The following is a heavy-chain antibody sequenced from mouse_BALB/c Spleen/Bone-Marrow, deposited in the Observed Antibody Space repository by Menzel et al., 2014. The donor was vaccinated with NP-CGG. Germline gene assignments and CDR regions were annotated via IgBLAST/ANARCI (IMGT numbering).Heavy chain of an antibody. V-gene: IGHV14-3*02. J-gene: IGHJ2*01. CDR2: IDPANGNT. Sequence: VQLQQSGAELVKLGVSVKLSCTASGFNIKDTYMHWVKQRPEQGLERIGRIDPANGNTKYDPKFQGKAAITADTSSNTAYLQLSSLTSEDTAVYYCALLYGNYDYWGQGTTLTVSS. CDR3: ALLYGNYDY. CDR1: GFNIKDTY. D-gene: IGHD2-10*02.